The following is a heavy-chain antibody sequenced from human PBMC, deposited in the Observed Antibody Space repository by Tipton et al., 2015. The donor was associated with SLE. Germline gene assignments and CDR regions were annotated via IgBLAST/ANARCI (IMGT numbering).Heavy chain of an antibody. CDR2: INSDGSST. CDR3: AGGTGAYFDH. V-gene: IGHV3-74*01. J-gene: IGHJ4*02. Sequence: SLRLSCAASGFTFSSSWMHWVRQAPGKGLVCVSRINSDGSSTTYADSVKGRFTISRDNAKNTLYLQMNSLRAEDTAVYYCAGGTGAYFDHWGQGTLVTVSS. D-gene: IGHD3-16*01. CDR1: GFTFSSSW.